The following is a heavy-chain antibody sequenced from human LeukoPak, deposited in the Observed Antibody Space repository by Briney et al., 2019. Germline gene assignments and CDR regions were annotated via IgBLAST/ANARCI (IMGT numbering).Heavy chain of an antibody. CDR2: IYYSGST. CDR3: AREVAAAYYFGY. Sequence: SETLSLTCTVSGGSISSGDYYWSWIRQPPGKGLEWIGYIYYSGSTCYNPSLKSRVTVSVDTSKNQFSLKLSSVTAADTAVYYCAREVAAAYYFGYWGQGTLVTVSS. D-gene: IGHD6-13*01. J-gene: IGHJ4*02. CDR1: GGSISSGDYY. V-gene: IGHV4-30-4*08.